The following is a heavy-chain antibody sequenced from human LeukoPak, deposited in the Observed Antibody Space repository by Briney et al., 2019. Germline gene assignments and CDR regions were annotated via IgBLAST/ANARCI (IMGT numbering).Heavy chain of an antibody. Sequence: GGSLRLSCAASGFIFSDFAMHWLRQASGKGLEWVGRIRTKVESYATTYAASVKGRFTVSRDDSKNTAYLEMNSLKSEDTAVYYCARPSSGFHFWGQGTLVTVSS. CDR2: IRTKVESYAT. CDR1: GFIFSDFA. CDR3: ARPSSGFHF. D-gene: IGHD3-22*01. V-gene: IGHV3-73*01. J-gene: IGHJ4*02.